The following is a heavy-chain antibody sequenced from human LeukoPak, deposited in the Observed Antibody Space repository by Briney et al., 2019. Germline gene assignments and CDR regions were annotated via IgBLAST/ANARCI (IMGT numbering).Heavy chain of an antibody. D-gene: IGHD4-23*01. CDR1: GYTFTSYG. J-gene: IGHJ4*02. CDR2: ISAYNGDT. V-gene: IGHV1-18*01. CDR3: ARQLRWDQYYFDY. Sequence: SVKVSCKASGYTFTSYGFSWVRQAPGQGLEWVGWISAYNGDTKYALNLQGRVTMTTDTSTSTAYMELRSLRSDDTAVYYCARQLRWDQYYFDYWGQGTLVTVSS.